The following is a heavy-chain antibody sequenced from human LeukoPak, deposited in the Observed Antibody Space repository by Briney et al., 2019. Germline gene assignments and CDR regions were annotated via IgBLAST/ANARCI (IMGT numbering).Heavy chain of an antibody. D-gene: IGHD6-13*01. V-gene: IGHV3-7*01. J-gene: IGHJ4*02. CDR3: AKGDRAIAAAGTGFDY. CDR1: GFTFSSYW. Sequence: PGGSLRLSCAASGFTFSSYWMSWVRQAPGKGLEWVANIKQDGSEKYYVDSVKGRFTISRDNAKNSLYLQMNSLRAEDTAVYYCAKGDRAIAAAGTGFDYWGQGTLVTVSS. CDR2: IKQDGSEK.